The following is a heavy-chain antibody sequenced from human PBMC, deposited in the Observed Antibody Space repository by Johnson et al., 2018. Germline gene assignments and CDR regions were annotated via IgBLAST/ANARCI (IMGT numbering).Heavy chain of an antibody. CDR2: IYYSGST. V-gene: IGHV4-59*01. CDR1: GGSISSYF. D-gene: IGHD1-26*01. Sequence: QVQLQESGPGLVKPSETLSLTCTVSGGSISSYFWSWIRQPPGKGLEWSGYIYYSGSTNYNPSLKSRVIISVDTSKNQFSLKLSSVTAAATAVYYCARVGEWELGDGMSIWGQGTMVTVSS. J-gene: IGHJ3*02. CDR3: ARVGEWELGDGMSI.